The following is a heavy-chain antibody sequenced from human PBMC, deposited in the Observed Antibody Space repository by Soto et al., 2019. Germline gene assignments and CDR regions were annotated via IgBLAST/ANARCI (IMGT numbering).Heavy chain of an antibody. CDR3: ARRRGYYDSRGYLAY. CDR1: GGSFSGYY. J-gene: IGHJ4*02. CDR2: INHSGST. Sequence: SETLSLTCAVYGGSFSGYYWSWIRQPPGKGLEWIGEINHSGSTNYNPSLKSRVTISVDTSKNQFSLKLSSVTAADMAVYYCARRRGYYDSRGYLAYWGQGTLVTLSS. V-gene: IGHV4-34*01. D-gene: IGHD3-22*01.